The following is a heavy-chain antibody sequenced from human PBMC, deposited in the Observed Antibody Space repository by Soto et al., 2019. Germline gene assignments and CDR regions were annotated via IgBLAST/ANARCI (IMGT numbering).Heavy chain of an antibody. V-gene: IGHV1-3*01. CDR2: INAGNGNT. D-gene: IGHD1-26*01. J-gene: IGHJ4*02. Sequence: QVQLVQSGAEVKKPGASVKVSCKASGYTFTSYAMHWVRQAPGQRLEWMGWINAGNGNTKYSQKFQGRVTITRDTSASTAYMELSSMRSEDTAVYYGARGLGLYSFDYWGQGTLVTVSS. CDR3: ARGLGLYSFDY. CDR1: GYTFTSYA.